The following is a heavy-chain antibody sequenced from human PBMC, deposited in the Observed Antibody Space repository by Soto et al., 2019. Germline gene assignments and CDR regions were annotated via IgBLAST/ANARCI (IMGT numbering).Heavy chain of an antibody. Sequence: PGGSLRLSCAASGFTFSSYAMHWVRQAPGKGLEWVAVISYDGSNKYYADSVKGRFTISRDNSKNTLYLQMNSLRAEDTAVYYCARDMGYWGQGTLVTVSS. CDR1: GFTFSSYA. J-gene: IGHJ4*02. V-gene: IGHV3-30-3*01. D-gene: IGHD3-10*01. CDR3: ARDMGY. CDR2: ISYDGSNK.